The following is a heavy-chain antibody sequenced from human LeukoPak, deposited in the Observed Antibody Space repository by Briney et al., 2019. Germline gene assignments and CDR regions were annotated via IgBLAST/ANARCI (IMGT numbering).Heavy chain of an antibody. V-gene: IGHV3-48*03. D-gene: IGHD1/OR15-1a*01. CDR1: GFTFSSYE. Sequence: PGGSLRLSCAASGFTFSSYEMSWVRQAPGKGLEWVSYISSSGGTIFYADSVKGRFTISRDNAKNSLYLQMNSLRAEDTAVYYCARGQTGTLDAFDIWGQGTMVTVSS. CDR2: ISSSGGTI. CDR3: ARGQTGTLDAFDI. J-gene: IGHJ3*02.